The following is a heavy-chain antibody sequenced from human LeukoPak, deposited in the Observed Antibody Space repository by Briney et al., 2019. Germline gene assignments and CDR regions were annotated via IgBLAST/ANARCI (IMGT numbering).Heavy chain of an antibody. J-gene: IGHJ4*02. CDR2: INHSGST. Sequence: KSSETLSLTCAVYGGSFSGYYWSWIRQPPGKGLEWIGEINHSGSTNYNPSLKSRVTISVDTSKNQFSLKLSSVTAADTAVYYCARWRLGSGQAFHYWGQGTLVTVSS. CDR1: GGSFSGYY. V-gene: IGHV4-34*01. CDR3: ARWRLGSGQAFHY. D-gene: IGHD6-19*01.